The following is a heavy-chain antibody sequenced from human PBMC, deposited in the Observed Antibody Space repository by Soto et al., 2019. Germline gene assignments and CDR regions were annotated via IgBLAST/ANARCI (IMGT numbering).Heavy chain of an antibody. CDR2: IYYSGNT. V-gene: IGHV4-39*07. CDR3: ARDPRSYYDSSGYFDY. CDR1: GGSISSSSYY. J-gene: IGHJ4*02. Sequence: SETLSLTCTVSGGSISSSSYYWGWIRQPPGKGLEWIGSIYYSGNTYYNPSLKSRVTISVDTSKNQFSLNLNSVTAADTAVYYCARDPRSYYDSSGYFDYWAQGTLVTVSS. D-gene: IGHD3-22*01.